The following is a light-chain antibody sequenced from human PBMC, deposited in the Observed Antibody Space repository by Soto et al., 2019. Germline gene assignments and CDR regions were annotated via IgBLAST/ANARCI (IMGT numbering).Light chain of an antibody. J-gene: IGKJ4*01. CDR2: DAS. V-gene: IGKV1-16*01. CDR1: QGISNY. Sequence: DIQMTQSPSSLSASVGDRVTITCRASQGISNYLAWYQQKPGKAPNLLIYDASTLHSGVPSRFSGGGSGTDFTLTISSLQPEDFATYYCQQYYSYSPLTFGGGTKVDIK. CDR3: QQYYSYSPLT.